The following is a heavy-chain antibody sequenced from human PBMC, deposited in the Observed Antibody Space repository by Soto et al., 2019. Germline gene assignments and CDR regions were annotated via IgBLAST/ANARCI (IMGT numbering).Heavy chain of an antibody. CDR3: ATGTFNFDS. V-gene: IGHV3-23*01. Sequence: PGGSLRLSCAASGFTFSSYAMRWVRQAPGKGLEWVSSISGSGGSSYYADSVKGRFIISRDNSKSTLYLQMNSLRAEDTAVYYCATGTFNFDSWGQGTLVTVSS. J-gene: IGHJ4*02. CDR1: GFTFSSYA. CDR2: ISGSGGSS.